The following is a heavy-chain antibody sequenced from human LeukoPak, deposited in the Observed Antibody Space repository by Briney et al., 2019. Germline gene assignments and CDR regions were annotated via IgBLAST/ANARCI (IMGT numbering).Heavy chain of an antibody. CDR1: GGSISSGGYS. J-gene: IGHJ3*02. CDR3: ARFTAMVHDAFDI. CDR2: TYHSGST. V-gene: IGHV4-30-2*01. D-gene: IGHD5-18*01. Sequence: PSETLSLTCAVSGGSISSGGYSWSWIRQPPGKGLEWIGYTYHSGSTYYNPSLKSRVTISVDRSKNQFSLKLSSVTAADTAVYYCARFTAMVHDAFDIWGQGTMVTVSS.